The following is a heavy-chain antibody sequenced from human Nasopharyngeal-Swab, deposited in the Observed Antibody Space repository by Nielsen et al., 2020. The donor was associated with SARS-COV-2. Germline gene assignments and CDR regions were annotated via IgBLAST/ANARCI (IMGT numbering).Heavy chain of an antibody. J-gene: IGHJ4*02. V-gene: IGHV3-7*01. D-gene: IGHD6-6*01. Sequence: GESLKISCAASGFTFNYFGMHWVRQAPGRGLEWVANINQDESVKYYVDSVKGRFTVSRDNAKDSLYLQMNSLRIEDTAVYFCARIGYSSSSTDYWGQGTLVTVSS. CDR1: GFTFNYFG. CDR3: ARIGYSSSSTDY. CDR2: INQDESVK.